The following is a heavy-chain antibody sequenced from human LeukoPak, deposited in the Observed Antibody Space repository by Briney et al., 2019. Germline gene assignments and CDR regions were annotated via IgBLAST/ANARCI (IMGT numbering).Heavy chain of an antibody. CDR1: GYPSTTYW. V-gene: IGHV5-51*01. CDR2: VYPGDSYT. Sequence: GESLKISCKGSGYPSTTYWIGWVRQMPGKGLEWMGVVYPGDSYTRHSPSFQGQVTISADKSISTAYLQWSSMKASDSAMYYCVRQGDGSGWLFHYWGQGTLVTVSS. CDR3: VRQGDGSGWLFHY. D-gene: IGHD6-19*01. J-gene: IGHJ4*02.